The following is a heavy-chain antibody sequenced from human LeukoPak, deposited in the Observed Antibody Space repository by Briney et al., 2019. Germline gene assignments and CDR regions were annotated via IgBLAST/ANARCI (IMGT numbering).Heavy chain of an antibody. J-gene: IGHJ3*02. V-gene: IGHV4-59*01. D-gene: IGHD6-19*01. Sequence: SETLSLTCTVSGGSISSYYWSWLRQPPGKGLEWIGYIYYSGSTNYNPSLKSRVTISVDTSKNQFSLKLSSVTAADTAVYYCARGSSGWYYAFDIWGQGTMVTVSS. CDR3: ARGSSGWYYAFDI. CDR2: IYYSGST. CDR1: GGSISSYY.